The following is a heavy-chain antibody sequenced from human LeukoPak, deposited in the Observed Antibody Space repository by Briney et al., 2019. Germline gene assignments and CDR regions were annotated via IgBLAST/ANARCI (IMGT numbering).Heavy chain of an antibody. CDR2: ISGSGGST. V-gene: IGHV3-23*01. CDR3: AKSLELRGYYYYYYGMDV. D-gene: IGHD1-7*01. J-gene: IGHJ6*02. CDR1: GFTFSRHA. Sequence: GGSLRLSCAASGFTFSRHAMSWVRQAPGKGLEWVSSISGSGGSTYYADSVKGRFTISRDNSKNTLYLQMNSLRAEDTAVYYCAKSLELRGYYYYYYGMDVWGQGTTVTVSS.